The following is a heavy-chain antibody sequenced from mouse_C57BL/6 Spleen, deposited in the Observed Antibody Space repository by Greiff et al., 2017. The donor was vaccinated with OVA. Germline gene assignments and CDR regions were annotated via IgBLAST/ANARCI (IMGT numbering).Heavy chain of an antibody. V-gene: IGHV1-26*01. D-gene: IGHD2-1*01. CDR1: GYTFTDYY. Sequence: EVQLQQSGPELVKPGASVKISCKASGYTFTDYYMNWVKQSHGKSLEWIGDINPNNGGTRYNQKFKGKATLTVDKSSSTAYMELRSLTSEDSAVYYCARSENYGNYQYAMDYWGQGTSVTVSS. CDR3: ARSENYGNYQYAMDY. CDR2: INPNNGGT. J-gene: IGHJ4*01.